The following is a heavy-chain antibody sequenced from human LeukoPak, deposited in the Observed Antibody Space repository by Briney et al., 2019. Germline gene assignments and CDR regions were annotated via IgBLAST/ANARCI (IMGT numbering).Heavy chain of an antibody. Sequence: KTSETLSLTCTVSGGSISSSSYSWGWIRQPPGKALEWIGSIYYSGSPYYNPSLKSRVTISVDTSKNQFSLKLSSVTAADTAVYYCARRSAYYYGSGSSSTPLGVWGKGTTVTISS. D-gene: IGHD3-10*01. CDR3: ARRSAYYYGSGSSSTPLGV. CDR2: IYYSGSP. CDR1: GGSISSSSYS. J-gene: IGHJ6*04. V-gene: IGHV4-39*07.